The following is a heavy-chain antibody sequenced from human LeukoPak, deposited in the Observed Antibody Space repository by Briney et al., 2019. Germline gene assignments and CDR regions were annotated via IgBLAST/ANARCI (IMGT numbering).Heavy chain of an antibody. Sequence: PSETLSLTCAVYGGSFSGYYWSWIRQPPGKGLEWIGEINHSGSTNYNPSLKSRVTISVDTSKNQFSLKLSSVTAADTAVYYCASARNYVDFYWGQGTLVTVSS. CDR3: ASARNYVDFY. J-gene: IGHJ4*02. V-gene: IGHV4-34*01. D-gene: IGHD4-11*01. CDR1: GGSFSGYY. CDR2: INHSGST.